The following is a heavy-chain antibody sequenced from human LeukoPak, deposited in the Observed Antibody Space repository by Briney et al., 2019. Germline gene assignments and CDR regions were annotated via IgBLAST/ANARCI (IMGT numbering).Heavy chain of an antibody. CDR2: IYSGGST. CDR1: GVTLSSYA. V-gene: IGHV3-53*01. Sequence: GGSLRLSCAASGVTLSSYAMSWARQAPGKGLEWVSVIYSGGSTYYADSVKGRFTISRDNSKNTLYLQMNSLRAEDTAVYYCARENYGGNSRWFDPWGQGTLVTVSS. D-gene: IGHD4-23*01. J-gene: IGHJ5*02. CDR3: ARENYGGNSRWFDP.